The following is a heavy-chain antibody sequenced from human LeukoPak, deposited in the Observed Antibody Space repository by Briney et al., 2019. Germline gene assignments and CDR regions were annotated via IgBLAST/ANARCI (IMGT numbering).Heavy chain of an antibody. CDR1: GFTFSSYA. J-gene: IGHJ4*02. D-gene: IGHD2-21*02. CDR2: ISGSGGST. CDR3: AKPARCGGDCYPYYFDY. Sequence: GGSLRLSCAASGFTFSSYAMSWVRQAPGKGLEWVSAISGSGGSTYYADSVKDRFTISRDNSKNTLYLQMNSLRAGDTAVYYCAKPARCGGDCYPYYFDYWGQGTLVTVSS. V-gene: IGHV3-23*01.